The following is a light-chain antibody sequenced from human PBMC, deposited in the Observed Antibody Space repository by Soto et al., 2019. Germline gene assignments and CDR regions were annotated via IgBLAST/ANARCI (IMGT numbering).Light chain of an antibody. V-gene: IGLV2-14*01. CDR3: SSYTNINTRV. CDR1: SSDVGGYNS. J-gene: IGLJ3*02. Sequence: QSALTQPASVSGSPGQSITISCTGTSSDVGGYNSVSWYQQHPGKAPELMIYEVSNRPSGVSNRFSGSKSGNTASLTISGLQAEDEADYYCSSYTNINTRVFGGGTKLTVL. CDR2: EVS.